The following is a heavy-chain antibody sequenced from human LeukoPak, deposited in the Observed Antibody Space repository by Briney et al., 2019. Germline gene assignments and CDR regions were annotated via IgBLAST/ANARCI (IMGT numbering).Heavy chain of an antibody. CDR3: AREGDDSSGYYQCNWFDP. CDR1: GYTFTSYD. J-gene: IGHJ5*02. Sequence: GASVKVSCKASGYTFTSYDINWVRQATGQGLEWMGWMNPNSGNTGYAQKFQGRVTMTRNTSISTAYMELSRLRSDDTAVYYCAREGDDSSGYYQCNWFDPWGQGTLVTVSS. CDR2: MNPNSGNT. D-gene: IGHD3-22*01. V-gene: IGHV1-8*01.